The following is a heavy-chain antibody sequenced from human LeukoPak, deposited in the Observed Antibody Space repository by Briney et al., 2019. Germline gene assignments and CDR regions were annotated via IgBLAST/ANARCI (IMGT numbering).Heavy chain of an antibody. CDR1: GGSFSGYY. D-gene: IGHD2-15*01. CDR3: ARAGGYCSGGSCYCWYFDY. CDR2: INHNGST. J-gene: IGHJ4*02. V-gene: IGHV4-34*01. Sequence: SETLSLTCAVYGGSFSGYYWSWIRQPPGKGLEWIGEINHNGSTNYNPSLKSRVIISVDTSKNQFSLKLSSVTAADAAVYYCARAGGYCSGGSCYCWYFDYWGQGTLVTVSS.